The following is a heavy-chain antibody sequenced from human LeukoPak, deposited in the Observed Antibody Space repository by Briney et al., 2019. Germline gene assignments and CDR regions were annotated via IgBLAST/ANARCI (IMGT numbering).Heavy chain of an antibody. CDR2: INPGDSDT. CDR3: ARHPGAAAEDLIFDY. Sequence: GESLKISCKGSGYSFASYWIGWVRQMPGKGLEWMGIINPGDSDTRYSPSFQGQVTISADKSIDTAYLQWSSLKASDTAMYYCARHPGAAAEDLIFDYWGQGTLVTVSS. J-gene: IGHJ4*02. V-gene: IGHV5-51*01. CDR1: GYSFASYW. D-gene: IGHD6-13*01.